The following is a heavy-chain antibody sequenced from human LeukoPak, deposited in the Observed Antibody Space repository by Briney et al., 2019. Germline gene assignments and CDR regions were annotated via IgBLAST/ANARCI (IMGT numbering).Heavy chain of an antibody. CDR2: ISGDGGST. D-gene: IGHD3-22*01. CDR3: AKGLRYYYDSSGLSNYYYGMDV. Sequence: GGSLRLSCAASGFTFDDYAMHWVRQAPGKGLEWVSLISGDGGSTYYADSVKGRFTISRDNSKNSLYLQMNSLRTEDTALYYCAKGLRYYYDSSGLSNYYYGMDVWGQGTTVTVSS. CDR1: GFTFDDYA. J-gene: IGHJ6*02. V-gene: IGHV3-43*02.